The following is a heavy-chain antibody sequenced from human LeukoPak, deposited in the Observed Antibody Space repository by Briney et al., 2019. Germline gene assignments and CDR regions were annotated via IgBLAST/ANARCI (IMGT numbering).Heavy chain of an antibody. CDR2: IYNSGST. CDR3: ARGYYDFWSGYQYYFDY. Sequence: SETLSLTCTVSGGSISSYYWSWIRQPPGKGLEWIGYIYNSGSTNYNPSLKSRVTISVDTSKNQFSLKLSSVTAADTAVYYCARGYYDFWSGYQYYFDYWGQGTLVTVSS. D-gene: IGHD3-3*01. J-gene: IGHJ4*02. V-gene: IGHV4-59*01. CDR1: GGSISSYY.